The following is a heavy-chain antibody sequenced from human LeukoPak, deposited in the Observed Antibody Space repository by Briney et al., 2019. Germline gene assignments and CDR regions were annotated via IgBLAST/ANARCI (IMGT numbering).Heavy chain of an antibody. J-gene: IGHJ4*02. D-gene: IGHD1-14*01. CDR2: ISADNITT. CDR3: ARVVAYHLLDL. CDR1: GYTFTSYS. V-gene: IGHV1-18*01. Sequence: GASVKVSCKASGYTFTSYSISWVRLAPGQGPEWMGWISADNITTNYAQKFQGRVTMTTDTSTTTAYMELRSLRFDDTAVYYCARVVAYHLLDLWGQGTLVTVSA.